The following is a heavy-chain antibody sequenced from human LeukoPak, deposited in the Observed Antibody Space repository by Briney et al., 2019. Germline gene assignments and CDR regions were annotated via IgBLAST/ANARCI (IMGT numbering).Heavy chain of an antibody. D-gene: IGHD6-13*01. J-gene: IGHJ4*02. CDR3: ARFPWAAADDY. CDR2: ISSSSSYI. V-gene: IGHV3-21*01. Sequence: PGGSLRLSCAASGFTFSSYSMSWVRQAPGKGLEWVSSISSSSSYIYYADSVKGRFTIPRDNAKNSLYLQMNSLRAEDTAVYYCARFPWAAADDYWGQGTLVTVSS. CDR1: GFTFSSYS.